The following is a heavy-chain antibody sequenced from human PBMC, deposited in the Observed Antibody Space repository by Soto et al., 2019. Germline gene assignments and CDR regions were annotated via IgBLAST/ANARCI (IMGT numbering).Heavy chain of an antibody. CDR1: GFTFSSYA. J-gene: IGHJ6*02. V-gene: IGHV3-30-3*01. CDR3: ARRGGVCYSCMDV. Sequence: LRLSCAASGFTFSSYAMHWVRQAPGKGLEWVAVISYDGSNKYYADSVKGRFTISRDNSKNTLYLQMNSLRAEDTAVYYCARRGGVCYSCMDVWGQGTTVTVSS. D-gene: IGHD2-8*01. CDR2: ISYDGSNK.